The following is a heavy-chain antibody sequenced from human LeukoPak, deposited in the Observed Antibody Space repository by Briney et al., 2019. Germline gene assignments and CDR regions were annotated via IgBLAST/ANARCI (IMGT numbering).Heavy chain of an antibody. CDR1: GGTFSSYA. D-gene: IGHD1-1*01. CDR2: IIPIFGTA. Sequence: SVKVSSKASGGTFSSYAISWVRQAPGQGLEWMGGIIPIFGTANYAQKFQGRVTITTDESTSTAYMELSSLRSEDTAVYYCASSLTPISTYYYYYMDVWGKGTTVTVSS. J-gene: IGHJ6*03. V-gene: IGHV1-69*05. CDR3: ASSLTPISTYYYYYMDV.